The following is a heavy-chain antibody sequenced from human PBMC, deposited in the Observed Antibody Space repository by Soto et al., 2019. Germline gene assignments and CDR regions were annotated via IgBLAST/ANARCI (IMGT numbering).Heavy chain of an antibody. CDR1: GFSFRDYF. CDR3: ARDDYTYGVY. Sequence: GGSLRLSCAASGFSFRDYFMSWIRQAPGKGLEWVSYIGPYGNSVYYADSVKGRFTISRDDAKKSLYLHMNNLRAEDTAVYYCARDDYTYGVYWGQGSLVTVTS. V-gene: IGHV3-11*01. D-gene: IGHD3-3*01. CDR2: IGPYGNSV. J-gene: IGHJ4*02.